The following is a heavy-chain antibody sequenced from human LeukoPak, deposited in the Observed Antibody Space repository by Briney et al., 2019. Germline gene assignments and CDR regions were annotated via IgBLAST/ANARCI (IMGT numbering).Heavy chain of an antibody. CDR3: ARQSRDSHYYYYVDV. Sequence: GESLKISCKGSGYSFTSYWIGWVRQMPGKGLEWMGIIYPGDSDTRYSPSFQGQVTISADKSISTAYLQWSSLKASDTAMYYCARQSRDSHYYYYVDVWGKGTTVTVSS. J-gene: IGHJ6*03. CDR2: IYPGDSDT. D-gene: IGHD5-24*01. CDR1: GYSFTSYW. V-gene: IGHV5-51*01.